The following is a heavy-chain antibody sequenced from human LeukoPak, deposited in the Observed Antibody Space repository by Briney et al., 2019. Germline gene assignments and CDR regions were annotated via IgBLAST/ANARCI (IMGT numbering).Heavy chain of an antibody. J-gene: IGHJ6*03. CDR3: ARSDSSSWGYDYYYYMDV. Sequence: SETLSLTCTVSGGSISSYYWSWIRQPAGKGLEWIGRIYTSGSTNYNPSLKSRVTISVDTSKNQFSLKLSSVTAADTAVYYCARSDSSSWGYDYYYYMDVWGKGTTVTVSS. CDR2: IYTSGST. CDR1: GGSISSYY. D-gene: IGHD6-13*01. V-gene: IGHV4-4*07.